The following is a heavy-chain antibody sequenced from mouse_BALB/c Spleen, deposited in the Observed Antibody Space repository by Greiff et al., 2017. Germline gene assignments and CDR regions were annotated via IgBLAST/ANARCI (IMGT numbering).Heavy chain of an antibody. CDR1: GFDFSRYW. J-gene: IGHJ3*01. Sequence: EVKLLESGGGLVQPGGSLKLSCAASGFDFSRYWMSWVRQAPGKGLEWIGEINPDSSTINYTPSLKDKFIISRDNAKNTLYLQMSKVRSEDTALYYCARPEIYYDSQFAYWGQGTLVTVSA. V-gene: IGHV4-1*02. CDR2: INPDSSTI. D-gene: IGHD2-4*01. CDR3: ARPEIYYDSQFAY.